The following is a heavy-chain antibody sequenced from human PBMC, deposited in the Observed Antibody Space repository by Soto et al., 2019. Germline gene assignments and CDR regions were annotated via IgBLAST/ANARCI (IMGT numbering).Heavy chain of an antibody. V-gene: IGHV1-18*01. CDR1: GYTFTIYG. D-gene: IGHD1-26*01. CDR2: ISAYNGNT. Sequence: ASVKVSCKDSGYTFTIYGLSWVRQAPGQGLEWMGWISAYNGNTNYAQKLQGRVTMTTDTSTSTAYMELRSLRSDDTAVYYCARVHQGEWFDPWGQGTLVTVSS. CDR3: ARVHQGEWFDP. J-gene: IGHJ5*02.